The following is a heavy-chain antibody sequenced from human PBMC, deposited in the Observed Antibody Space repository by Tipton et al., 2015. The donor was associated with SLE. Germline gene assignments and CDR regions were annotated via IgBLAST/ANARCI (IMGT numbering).Heavy chain of an antibody. D-gene: IGHD4-11*01. V-gene: IGHV4-31*03. J-gene: IGHJ4*02. Sequence: TLSLTCTVSGGSIRSGGYDWTWIRQHPGKGLEWIGFIDYSGSTYYNPSLRSRVTFSVDTSKNQFSLRLTSVTAADTAVYYCARHETLTTPFDYWGQGTLVTVSS. CDR1: GGSIRSGGYD. CDR3: ARHETLTTPFDY. CDR2: IDYSGST.